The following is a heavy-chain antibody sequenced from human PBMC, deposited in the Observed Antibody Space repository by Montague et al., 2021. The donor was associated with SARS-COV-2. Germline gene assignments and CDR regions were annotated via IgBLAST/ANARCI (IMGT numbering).Heavy chain of an antibody. CDR1: GFSVSTSGLC. Sequence: PALVTPTPTLTPTCTFSGFSVSTSGLCVSWIRQPPGKALEWLALLDWDDDTYYSTSLKTRLAISKDTSKNQVVLTMTDMYPVDTGTYYCARIPEYSSGGGPDWYFDLWGRGTLVTVSS. V-gene: IGHV2-70*01. J-gene: IGHJ2*01. D-gene: IGHD6-19*01. CDR2: LDWDDDT. CDR3: ARIPEYSSGGGPDWYFDL.